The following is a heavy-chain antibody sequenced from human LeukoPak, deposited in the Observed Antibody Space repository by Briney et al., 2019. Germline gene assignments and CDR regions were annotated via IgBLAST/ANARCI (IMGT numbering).Heavy chain of an antibody. V-gene: IGHV3-23*01. Sequence: GGSLRLSCAASGFTSSGYAMSCVREAPGQGVGWVSAISGSGGVAYYADSVKGRFTISRENSKNTRYLQMNSLRAEDTAVYNCAKDRTSEGYCSSTSCYPDYWGQGTLVTVSS. CDR2: ISGSGGVA. CDR3: AKDRTSEGYCSSTSCYPDY. CDR1: GFTSSGYA. J-gene: IGHJ4*02. D-gene: IGHD2-2*01.